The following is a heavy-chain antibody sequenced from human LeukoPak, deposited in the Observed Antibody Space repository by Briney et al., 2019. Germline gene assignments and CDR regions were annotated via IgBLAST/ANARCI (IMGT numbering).Heavy chain of an antibody. J-gene: IGHJ4*02. D-gene: IGHD1-26*01. CDR3: ARSALSSGSLYYFEY. CDR2: IYPGDSDT. Sequence: GESLKISCKGSGYSFTTYWIGWVRQMPGKGLEWMGIIYPGDSDTRYGPSFQGQVTISADRFTSTAYLQWSSLKASDTAIYYCARSALSSGSLYYFEYWGQGTLVTVSS. CDR1: GYSFTTYW. V-gene: IGHV5-51*01.